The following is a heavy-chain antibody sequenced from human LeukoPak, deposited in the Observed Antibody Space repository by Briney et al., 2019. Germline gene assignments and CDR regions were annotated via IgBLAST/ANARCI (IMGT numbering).Heavy chain of an antibody. J-gene: IGHJ6*02. D-gene: IGHD3-3*01. CDR2: ISGSGGST. CDR3: AKDQGDDFWSGFYYYYYYGMDV. Sequence: GGSLRLSCAASGFTFSSYATSWVRQAPGKGLEWVSAISGSGGSTYYADSVKGRFTISRDNSKNTLYLQMNSLRAEDTAVYYCAKDQGDDFWSGFYYYYYYGMDVWGQGTTVTVSS. V-gene: IGHV3-23*01. CDR1: GFTFSSYA.